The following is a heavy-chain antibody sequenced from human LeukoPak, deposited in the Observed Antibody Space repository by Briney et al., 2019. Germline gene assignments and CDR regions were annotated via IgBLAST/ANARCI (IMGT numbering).Heavy chain of an antibody. J-gene: IGHJ4*02. CDR3: ASLAVAGTADY. D-gene: IGHD6-19*01. V-gene: IGHV4-34*01. Sequence: NPSETLSLTCAVYGGSFSGYYWSWIRQPPGKGLEWIGEINHSGSTNYNPSLKSRVTISVDTSKNQFSLKLSSVTAADTAVYYCASLAVAGTADYWGQGTLVTVSS. CDR2: INHSGST. CDR1: GGSFSGYY.